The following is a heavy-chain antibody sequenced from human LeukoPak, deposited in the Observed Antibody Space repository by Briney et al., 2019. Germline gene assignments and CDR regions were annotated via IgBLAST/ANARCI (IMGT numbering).Heavy chain of an antibody. Sequence: ASVKVSCKASGYTFASYDINWVRQATGQELEWMGWMNPKSGNTAYAQKFQGRATITWNTSRSTAYMELSSLRSEDTAVDYCAREGPKSGYYYMDVWGKGTTVTVSS. CDR1: GYTFASYD. CDR3: AREGPKSGYYYMDV. CDR2: MNPKSGNT. J-gene: IGHJ6*03. V-gene: IGHV1-8*03.